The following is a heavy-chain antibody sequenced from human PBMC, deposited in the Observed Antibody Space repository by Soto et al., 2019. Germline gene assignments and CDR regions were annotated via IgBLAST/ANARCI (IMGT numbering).Heavy chain of an antibody. J-gene: IGHJ5*02. CDR1: YASSNNYH. D-gene: IGHD2-2*01. Sequence: PSETLSLTCTVSYASSNNYHLTWIRQTPGKGLEWIAYIYYTGTTNFNPSLKSRVTISVDTSKNQFSLKLTSVTAADTAVYYCARVRGNQLLGWFDPWGQGTLVTVSS. V-gene: IGHV4-59*12. CDR2: IYYTGTT. CDR3: ARVRGNQLLGWFDP.